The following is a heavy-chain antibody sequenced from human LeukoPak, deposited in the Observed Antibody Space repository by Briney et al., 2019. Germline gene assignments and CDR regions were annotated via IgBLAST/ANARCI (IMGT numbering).Heavy chain of an antibody. D-gene: IGHD5-12*01. CDR3: ARSKSGAIVATSPFDY. CDR1: GYSFTSYW. Sequence: GESLKISCKGPGYSFTSYWIGWVRQMPGKGLEWMGIIYPGDSDTRYSPSFQGQVTISADKSISTAYLQWSSLKASDTAMYYCARSKSGAIVATSPFDYWGQGTLVTVSS. V-gene: IGHV5-51*01. J-gene: IGHJ4*02. CDR2: IYPGDSDT.